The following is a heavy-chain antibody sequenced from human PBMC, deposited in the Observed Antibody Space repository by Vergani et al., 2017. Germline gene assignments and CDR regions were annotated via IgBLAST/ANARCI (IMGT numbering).Heavy chain of an antibody. CDR1: GGSISSYY. Sequence: QVQLQESGPGLVKPSETLSLTCTVSGGSISSYYWSWIRQPPGKGLEWIGSIYHSGSTYYNPSLKSLVTISVDTSKNQFSLKLSSVTAADTAVYYCANQYSSSLQYYFDYWGQGTLVTVSS. CDR2: IYHSGST. D-gene: IGHD6-13*01. CDR3: ANQYSSSLQYYFDY. V-gene: IGHV4-59*04. J-gene: IGHJ4*02.